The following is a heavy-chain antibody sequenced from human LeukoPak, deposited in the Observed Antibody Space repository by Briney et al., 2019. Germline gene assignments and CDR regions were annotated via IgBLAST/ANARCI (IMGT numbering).Heavy chain of an antibody. CDR1: GFTVSSNY. D-gene: IGHD1-26*01. CDR3: ARIGVGEYYGMDV. Sequence: GGSLRLSCAASGFTVSSNYMSWVGQAPGKGLEWVSVIYSGGSTCYADSVKGRFTISRDNSKNTLYLQMNSLRAEDTAVYYCARIGVGEYYGMDVWGQGTTVTVSS. CDR2: IYSGGST. V-gene: IGHV3-66*01. J-gene: IGHJ6*02.